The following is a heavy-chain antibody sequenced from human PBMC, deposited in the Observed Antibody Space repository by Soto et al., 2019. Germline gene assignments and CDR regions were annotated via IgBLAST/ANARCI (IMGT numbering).Heavy chain of an antibody. J-gene: IGHJ6*02. D-gene: IGHD3-10*01. CDR3: VRPLPSGQTHARDV. CDR1: GLPVAGSY. Sequence: PGGSLRLSCVASGLPVAGSYMAWVRQAPGKGLEWASVIYNDGTTYYSQSVEGRFTISRDTSKNTLYLQMDRPRDEDTAVYYCVRPLPSGQTHARDVWGQGTTVTVSS. V-gene: IGHV3-53*01. CDR2: IYNDGTT.